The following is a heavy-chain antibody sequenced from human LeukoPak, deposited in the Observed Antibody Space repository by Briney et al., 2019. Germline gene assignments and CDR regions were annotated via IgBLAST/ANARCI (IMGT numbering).Heavy chain of an antibody. J-gene: IGHJ6*02. V-gene: IGHV1-69*13. CDR3: ARDSQAYYDFWSGYNNYYYGMDV. Sequence: GASVKVSCKASGGTFSSYAISWVRQAPGQGLEWMGGIIPIFGTANYAQKFQGRVTITADESTSTAYMELSSLRSGDTAVYYCARDSQAYYDFWSGYNNYYYGMDVWGQGTTVTVSS. CDR1: GGTFSSYA. CDR2: IIPIFGTA. D-gene: IGHD3-3*01.